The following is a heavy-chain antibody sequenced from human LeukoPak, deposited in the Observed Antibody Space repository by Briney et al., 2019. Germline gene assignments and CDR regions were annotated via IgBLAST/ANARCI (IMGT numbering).Heavy chain of an antibody. CDR3: ARYGESYGSGGNWFDP. CDR2: INHSGST. D-gene: IGHD3-10*01. J-gene: IGHJ5*02. V-gene: IGHV4-34*01. Sequence: SETLSLTCAVYGGSFSGYYWSWIRQPPGKGLEWIGEINHSGSTNYNPSLKSRVTISVDTSKNQFSLKLSSVTAADTAVYYCARYGESYGSGGNWFDPWGQGTLVTVSS. CDR1: GGSFSGYY.